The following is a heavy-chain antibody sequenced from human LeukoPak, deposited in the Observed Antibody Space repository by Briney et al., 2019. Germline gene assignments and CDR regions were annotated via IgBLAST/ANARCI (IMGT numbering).Heavy chain of an antibody. V-gene: IGHV4-59*08. CDR3: ARLGRSRSSGFFDY. Sequence: SETLSLTCTVSGGSISSSYWSWIRQPPGKGLEWIGYIYYSGSTNYNPSLKSQVTISVDTSKNQFSLKLSSVTAADTAVYYCARLGRSRSSGFFDYWGQGTLVTVSS. J-gene: IGHJ4*02. D-gene: IGHD6-25*01. CDR1: GGSISSSY. CDR2: IYYSGST.